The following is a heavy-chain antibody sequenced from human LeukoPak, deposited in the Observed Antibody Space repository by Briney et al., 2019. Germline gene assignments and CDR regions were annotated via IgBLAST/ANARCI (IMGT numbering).Heavy chain of an antibody. D-gene: IGHD2-2*01. CDR3: ARVAKCSSTCRGKYWYFDL. V-gene: IGHV4-34*01. J-gene: IGHJ2*01. CDR1: GGSFSGYI. CDR2: ISHSGST. Sequence: SETLSPTCAVYGGSFSGYIWGWIRQPPGQGLEWIAEISHSGSTTYSPSLKSRVTISLDTAKNQFSLQLNSVTAADTAVYYCARVAKCSSTCRGKYWYFDLWGRGSLVTVSS.